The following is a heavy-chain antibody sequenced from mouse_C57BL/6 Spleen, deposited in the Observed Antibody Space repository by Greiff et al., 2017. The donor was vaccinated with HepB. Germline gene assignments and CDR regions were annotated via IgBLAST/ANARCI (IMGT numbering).Heavy chain of an antibody. Sequence: VQLQQSGAELVKPGASVKLSCKASGYTFTEYTIHWVKQRSGQGLEWIGWFYPGSGSIKYNEKFKDKATLTADKTSSTVYMELSSLTSEDSEVYFSARHELERGAMDYWGQGTSVTVSS. V-gene: IGHV1-62-2*01. CDR1: GYTFTEYT. CDR2: FYPGSGSI. CDR3: ARHELERGAMDY. J-gene: IGHJ4*01.